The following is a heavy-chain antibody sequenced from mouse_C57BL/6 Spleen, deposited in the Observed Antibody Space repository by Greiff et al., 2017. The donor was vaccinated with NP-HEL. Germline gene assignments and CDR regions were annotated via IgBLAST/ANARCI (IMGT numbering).Heavy chain of an antibody. J-gene: IGHJ1*03. CDR2: IYPGSGST. D-gene: IGHD2-1*01. CDR3: ATERIYYGTSYLYFYV. CDR1: GYTFTSYW. V-gene: IGHV1-55*01. Sequence: QVQLQQPGAELVKPGASVKMSCKASGYTFTSYWITWVKQRPGQGLEWIGDIYPGSGSTNYNEKFKSKATLTVDTSSSTAYMQLSSLTSEDSAVYYCATERIYYGTSYLYFYVRGTAPTVTFSS.